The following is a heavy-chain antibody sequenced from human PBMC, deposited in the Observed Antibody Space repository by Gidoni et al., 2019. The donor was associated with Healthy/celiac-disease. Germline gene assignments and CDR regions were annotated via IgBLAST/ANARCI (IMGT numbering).Heavy chain of an antibody. CDR2: IKQDGSEK. Sequence: EVQLAESGGGLVQPGGSLRLSCAASGFTFSSYWMSWVRQAPGKGLEWVANIKQDGSEKYYVDSVKGRFTISRDNAKNSLYLQMNSLRAEDTAVYYCARDTGYPTVYGMDVWGQGTTVTVSS. CDR1: GFTFSSYW. V-gene: IGHV3-7*04. J-gene: IGHJ6*02. CDR3: ARDTGYPTVYGMDV. D-gene: IGHD4-17*01.